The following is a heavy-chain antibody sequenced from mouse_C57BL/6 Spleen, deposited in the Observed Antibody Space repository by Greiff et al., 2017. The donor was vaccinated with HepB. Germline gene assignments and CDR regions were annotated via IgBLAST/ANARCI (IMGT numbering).Heavy chain of an antibody. J-gene: IGHJ2*01. Sequence: VQLQQPGAELVKPGASVKLSCKAPGYTFTSYWMQWVKQRPGQGLEWIGEIDPSDSYTNYNQKFKGKATLTVDTSSSTAYMQLSSLTSEDSAVYYCASPNWDYWGQGTTLTVSS. CDR2: IDPSDSYT. D-gene: IGHD4-1*02. CDR3: ASPNWDY. CDR1: GYTFTSYW. V-gene: IGHV1-50*01.